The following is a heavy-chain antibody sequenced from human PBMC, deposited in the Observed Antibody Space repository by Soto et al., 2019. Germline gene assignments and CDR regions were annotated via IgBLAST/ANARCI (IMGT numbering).Heavy chain of an antibody. CDR1: GGTFSSYT. Sequence: QVQLVQSGAEVKKPGSSVKVSCKASGGTFSSYTISWVRQAPGQGLEWMGRIIPILGIANYAQKFQGRVTIXXDXSXXTAYMELSSLRSEDTAVYYCARLASGSYSHLLVDYWGQGTLVTVSS. CDR3: ARLASGSYSHLLVDY. V-gene: IGHV1-69*02. CDR2: IIPILGIA. J-gene: IGHJ4*02. D-gene: IGHD1-26*01.